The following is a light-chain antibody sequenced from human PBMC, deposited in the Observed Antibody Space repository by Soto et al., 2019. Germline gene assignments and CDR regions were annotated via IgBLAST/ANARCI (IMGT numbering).Light chain of an antibody. CDR1: QSILYNSNNKNY. CDR2: WAS. CDR3: QQHYSTPRT. Sequence: DIVMTQSPDSLAVSLGERATINCKSSQSILYNSNNKNYLAWYQQKPGQPPKLLISWASTRGSGVPDRFSGSGSGTDFTLTISSLQAEDVAVYYCQQHYSTPRTF. J-gene: IGKJ1*01. V-gene: IGKV4-1*01.